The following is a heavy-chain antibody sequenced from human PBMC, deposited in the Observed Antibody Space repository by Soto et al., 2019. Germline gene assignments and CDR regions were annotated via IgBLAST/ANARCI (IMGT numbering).Heavy chain of an antibody. D-gene: IGHD2-15*01. CDR2: ISYDGSNK. Sequence: QVQLVESGGGVVQPGRSLRLSCAASGFTFSSCAMHWVRQAPGKGLEWVAVISYDGSNKYYADSVKGRFTISRDNSKNTLYLQMNSLRAEDTAVYYCAREPLMVTGYYYYGMDVWGQGTTVTVSS. V-gene: IGHV3-30-3*01. CDR3: AREPLMVTGYYYYGMDV. J-gene: IGHJ6*02. CDR1: GFTFSSCA.